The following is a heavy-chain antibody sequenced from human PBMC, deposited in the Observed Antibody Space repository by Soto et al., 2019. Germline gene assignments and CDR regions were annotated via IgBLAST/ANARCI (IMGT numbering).Heavy chain of an antibody. CDR2: ITSRSDYI. CDR3: ARVDGYTYPNDY. CDR1: GFTFSAYS. V-gene: IGHV3-21*01. Sequence: GGSLRLSCAASGFTFSAYSMSWVRQAPGKGLEWVSSITSRSDYIYYADSLKGRFTISRDNSKNSLYLQMHSLRAEDTAFYYCARVDGYTYPNDYWGQGTLVTVSS. J-gene: IGHJ4*02. D-gene: IGHD5-12*01.